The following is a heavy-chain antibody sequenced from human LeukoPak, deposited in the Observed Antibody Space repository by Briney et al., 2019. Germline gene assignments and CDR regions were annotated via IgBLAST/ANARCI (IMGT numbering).Heavy chain of an antibody. V-gene: IGHV3-23*01. J-gene: IGHJ6*03. CDR1: GFTFSNFA. D-gene: IGHD1-20*01. CDR2: LSGSGGNT. Sequence: GALRLSCAASGFTFSNFAMSWVRQAPGKGLEWVSGLSGSGGNTYYADSVKGRFTISRDNSNNTLYLQMNSLTADDTAVYYCAKFQGATYYNWYMDVWGKGTTVTVSS. CDR3: AKFQGATYYNWYMDV.